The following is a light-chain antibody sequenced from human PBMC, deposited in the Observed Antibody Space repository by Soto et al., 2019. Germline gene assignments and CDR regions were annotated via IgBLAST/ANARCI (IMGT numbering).Light chain of an antibody. CDR2: GVS. J-gene: IGKJ4*01. Sequence: EVVLTQSPGTLSLSPGESATLSCRASQSVSSNYLAWYQQKPGQAPRLLIYGVSTRATGIPDRFSGSGSGTAFSLPISRWEPEDLALYYCKNFFPPPPSLGGGTRGEIK. V-gene: IGKV3-20*01. CDR1: QSVSSNY. CDR3: KNFFPPPPS.